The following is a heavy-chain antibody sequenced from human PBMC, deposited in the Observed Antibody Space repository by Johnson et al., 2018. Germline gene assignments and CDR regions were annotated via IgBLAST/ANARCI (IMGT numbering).Heavy chain of an antibody. J-gene: IGHJ6*02. CDR3: ARDRSADYYYYAMDV. CDR2: IYYSGST. CDR1: GDSISSYY. V-gene: IGHV4-59*01. Sequence: QVQLQESGPGLVKPSETLSLTCTVSGDSISSYYWSWIRQPPGKGLEWIGYIYYSGSTNYNPSLKSRVTIAVDTSKNQFSLKLSSVTAADPAVYYCARDRSADYYYYAMDVGGQGTTVTVSS. D-gene: IGHD6-19*01.